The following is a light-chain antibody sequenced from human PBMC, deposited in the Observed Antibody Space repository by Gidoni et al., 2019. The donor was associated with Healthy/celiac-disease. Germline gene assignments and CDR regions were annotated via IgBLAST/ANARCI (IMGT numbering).Light chain of an antibody. J-gene: IGKJ2*01. V-gene: IGKV3-11*01. CDR2: DAS. Sequence: EIVLTQSPATLPWSPGERATLSCRASQSVSSYIARYQQKPGQAPRLLIYDASNRATGIPARFSGSESGTDFTLTISSLEPEDFAVYYCQQRSNWPPYTFGQGTKLEIK. CDR1: QSVSSY. CDR3: QQRSNWPPYT.